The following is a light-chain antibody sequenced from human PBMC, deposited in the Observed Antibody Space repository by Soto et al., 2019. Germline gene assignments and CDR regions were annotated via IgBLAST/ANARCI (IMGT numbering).Light chain of an antibody. CDR1: QSISGN. J-gene: IGKJ4*01. CDR2: GAS. V-gene: IGKV3-15*01. CDR3: QQYHQWPLT. Sequence: EIVLTQSPGTLSLSPVETATLSCRASQSISGNLAWYQQKAGQSPRLLIYGASTRATGIPPRFSGSGSGTEFTLTISLQSEDFAVYYCQQYHQWPLTFGGGTKVDNK.